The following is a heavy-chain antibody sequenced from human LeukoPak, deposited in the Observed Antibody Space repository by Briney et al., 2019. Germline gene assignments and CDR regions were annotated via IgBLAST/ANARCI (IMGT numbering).Heavy chain of an antibody. Sequence: GGSLRLSCAASGFTFSSYSMNWVRQAPGKGLEWVSSISSSSSYIYYADSVKGRFTISRDNAKNSLYLQMNSLRAEDTAVYHCARGSSSSGGRHYWGQGTLVTVSS. CDR2: ISSSSSYI. J-gene: IGHJ4*02. CDR1: GFTFSSYS. CDR3: ARGSSSSGGRHY. V-gene: IGHV3-21*01. D-gene: IGHD6-6*01.